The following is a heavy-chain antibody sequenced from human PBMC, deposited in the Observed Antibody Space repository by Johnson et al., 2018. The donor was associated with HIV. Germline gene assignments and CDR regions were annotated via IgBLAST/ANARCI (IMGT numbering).Heavy chain of an antibody. Sequence: QVQLVESGGGVVQPGRSLRLSCAASGFTFSSYGMHWVRQAPGKGLEWVAVIWYDGSKKYYVESVQGRFTISRDNSKNTLYLQMNSLRAEDTAVYYCGRDINYSNYVTDAFDIWGQGTVVTVSS. CDR2: IWYDGSKK. CDR3: GRDINYSNYVTDAFDI. D-gene: IGHD4-11*01. CDR1: GFTFSSYG. V-gene: IGHV3-33*01. J-gene: IGHJ3*02.